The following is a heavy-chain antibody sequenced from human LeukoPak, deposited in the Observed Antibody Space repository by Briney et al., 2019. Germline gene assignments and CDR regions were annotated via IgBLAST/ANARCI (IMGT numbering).Heavy chain of an antibody. J-gene: IGHJ6*02. CDR2: MNGNSGNT. Sequence: ASVKDSCKASGYTFTSYEINWVRQATGRGLEWMGCMNGNSGNTDYAQKIQGRITMTWNTSMSTAYMELSSLRSEGMDVYYCARQDYGKSGDVYYYHDMDVWGQGTTVTVSS. V-gene: IGHV1-8*01. D-gene: IGHD4-17*01. CDR1: GYTFTSYE. CDR3: ARQDYGKSGDVYYYHDMDV.